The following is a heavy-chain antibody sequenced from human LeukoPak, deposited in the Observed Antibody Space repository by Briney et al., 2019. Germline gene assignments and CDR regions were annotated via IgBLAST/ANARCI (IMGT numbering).Heavy chain of an antibody. CDR2: IYPGDSDT. J-gene: IGHJ4*02. Sequence: GESLKISCKGSGYSFTSYWIGWVRQMPGKGLEWMGIIYPGDSDTRYSPSFQGQVTISADRSISTAYLQWSSLKASDTAMYYCATLGYSGYDGVGYYFDYWGQGTLVTVSS. V-gene: IGHV5-51*01. CDR1: GYSFTSYW. CDR3: ATLGYSGYDGVGYYFDY. D-gene: IGHD5-12*01.